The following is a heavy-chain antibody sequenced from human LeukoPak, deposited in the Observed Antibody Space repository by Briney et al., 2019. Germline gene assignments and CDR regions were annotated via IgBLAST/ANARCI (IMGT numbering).Heavy chain of an antibody. D-gene: IGHD6-19*01. J-gene: IGHJ5*02. CDR1: GYAFSSYD. CDR2: IIPIFGTA. Sequence: SVKVSCKTSGYAFSSYDISWVRQAAGQGLEWMGGIIPIFGTANYAQKFQGRVTITADKSTSTAYMELSSLRSEDTAVYYCAREKTQAVAGDNWFDPWGQGTLVTVSS. CDR3: AREKTQAVAGDNWFDP. V-gene: IGHV1-69*06.